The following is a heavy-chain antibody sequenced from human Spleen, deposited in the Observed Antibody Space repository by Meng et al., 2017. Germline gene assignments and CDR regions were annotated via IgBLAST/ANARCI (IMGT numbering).Heavy chain of an antibody. V-gene: IGHV4-61*01. CDR1: GASVTSGSYY. Sequence: GHWRRSGPGLVRPLETLSLTCPGSGASVTSGSYYWSWIRQPPGKGLEWIGYIYYSGSTFYEPSLRSRVTISRDTSKNQFSLKLSSVTAADTAVYYCARGRGDTNTRVSYFDYWGQGTMVTVSS. J-gene: IGHJ4*02. CDR2: IYYSGST. D-gene: IGHD2-21*01. CDR3: ARGRGDTNTRVSYFDY.